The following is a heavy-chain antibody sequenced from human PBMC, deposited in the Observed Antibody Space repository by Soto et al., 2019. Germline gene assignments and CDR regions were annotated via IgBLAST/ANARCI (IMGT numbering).Heavy chain of an antibody. Sequence: SETLSLTCTVSGDSLRSPNYYWTWIRQPPGKGLEWIGEINDSGNTNYNPSLKSRVTMSVDTSKNQFSLKLNSVTAADTAVYYCARSGVFWSGSIAYNWFDPWGQGTLVTVSS. CDR3: ARSGVFWSGSIAYNWFDP. CDR2: INDSGNT. D-gene: IGHD3-3*01. J-gene: IGHJ5*02. CDR1: GDSLRSPNYY. V-gene: IGHV4-39*07.